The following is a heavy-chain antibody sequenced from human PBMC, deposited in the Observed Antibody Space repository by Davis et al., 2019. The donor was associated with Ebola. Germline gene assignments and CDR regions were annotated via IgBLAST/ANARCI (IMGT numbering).Heavy chain of an antibody. Sequence: SVNVSCKASGGTFSNYAISWVRQAPGQGLEWMGGIIPVFGTTNYAQKFQGRVTITADESTTTAYMELSSLTSEDTALYYCARLVTPYSSYDHLDYWGQGALVTVSS. CDR1: GGTFSNYA. V-gene: IGHV1-69*13. CDR3: ARLVTPYSSYDHLDY. D-gene: IGHD5-12*01. CDR2: IIPVFGTT. J-gene: IGHJ4*02.